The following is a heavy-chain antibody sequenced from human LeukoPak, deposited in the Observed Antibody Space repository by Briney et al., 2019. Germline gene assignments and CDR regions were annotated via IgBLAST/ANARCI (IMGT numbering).Heavy chain of an antibody. J-gene: IGHJ4*02. CDR3: ARVPKNGYFDY. CDR1: GFTFSSYA. V-gene: IGHV3-30*01. CDR2: ISYDGSNK. Sequence: GRSLRLSCAASGFTFSSYAMHWVRQAPGKGLEWVAVISYDGSNKYYADSVKGRFTISRDNSKNTLYLQMNSLRAEDTAVYYCARVPKNGYFDYWGQGTPVTVSS.